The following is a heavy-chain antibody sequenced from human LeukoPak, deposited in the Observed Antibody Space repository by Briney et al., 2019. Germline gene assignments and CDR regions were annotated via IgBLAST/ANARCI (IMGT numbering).Heavy chain of an antibody. V-gene: IGHV3-7*01. Sequence: GGSLRLSCAVSGLTFSSSWMDWVRQAPGKGLEWVASINPDGNKKYSADSVKGRFTISRDNAKNTLYLQMNSLRAEDTAVYYCAIGYCSGGSCYFDYWGQGTLVTVSS. J-gene: IGHJ4*02. CDR1: GLTFSSSW. CDR3: AIGYCSGGSCYFDY. CDR2: INPDGNKK. D-gene: IGHD2-15*01.